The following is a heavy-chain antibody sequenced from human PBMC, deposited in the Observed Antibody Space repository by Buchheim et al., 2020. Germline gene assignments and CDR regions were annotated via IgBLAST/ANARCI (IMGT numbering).Heavy chain of an antibody. Sequence: QVQLQESGPGLVKPSQTLSLTCTVSGGSISSGAYYWSWIRQHPGKGLEWVGYIYYSGSTYYNPSLKSRVTISTNTKNQFSLKLSSVTAADTAVYYCTFSLGSNGYIFDYWGQGAL. D-gene: IGHD3-16*01. CDR2: IYYSGST. J-gene: IGHJ4*02. CDR3: TFSLGSNGYIFDY. CDR1: GGSISSGAYY. V-gene: IGHV4-31*03.